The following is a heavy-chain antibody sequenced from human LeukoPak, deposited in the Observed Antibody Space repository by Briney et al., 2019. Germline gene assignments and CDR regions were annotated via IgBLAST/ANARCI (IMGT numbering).Heavy chain of an antibody. Sequence: GGSLRLSCAASGFTFTNHAVSWVRQAPGKGLEWVSAEGSAGGTYYADSVRGRFTISRDNYENTLSLQMNSLRVKDTAVYYCASRTWTGAGYYAFDIWGQGTMVTVSS. J-gene: IGHJ3*02. D-gene: IGHD3/OR15-3a*01. CDR2: EGSAGGT. V-gene: IGHV3-23*01. CDR1: GFTFTNHA. CDR3: ASRTWTGAGYYAFDI.